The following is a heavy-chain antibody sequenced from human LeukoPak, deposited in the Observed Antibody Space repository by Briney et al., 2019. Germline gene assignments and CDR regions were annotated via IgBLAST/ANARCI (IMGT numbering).Heavy chain of an antibody. Sequence: SETLSLTCTVSGGSISSGGYYWSWIRQHPGKGLEWIGYIYYSGSTYYNPSLKSRVTISVDTSKNQFSLKLSSVTAADTAVYYCARVSASQYDILTGTYYYYYGMDVWGQGTTVTVSS. D-gene: IGHD3-9*01. J-gene: IGHJ6*02. CDR3: ARVSASQYDILTGTYYYYYGMDV. CDR1: GGSISSGGYY. V-gene: IGHV4-31*03. CDR2: IYYSGST.